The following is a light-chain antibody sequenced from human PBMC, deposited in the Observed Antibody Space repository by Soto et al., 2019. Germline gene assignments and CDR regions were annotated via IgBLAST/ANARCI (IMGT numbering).Light chain of an antibody. CDR2: GVS. CDR1: KTGTSGY. V-gene: IGKV3-20*01. Sequence: ILFVWTSSTLSLSPGERDTVSCRASKTGTSGYLAWYQQKPGKAPRLLMYGVSTGATGIPDRFSGNGSGTDFTLTITRLEPEDFAMYYCQQNGDSPLTFGQGTQVEI. CDR3: QQNGDSPLT. J-gene: IGKJ5*01.